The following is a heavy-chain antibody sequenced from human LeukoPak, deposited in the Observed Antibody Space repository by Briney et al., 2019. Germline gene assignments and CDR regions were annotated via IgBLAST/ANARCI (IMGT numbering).Heavy chain of an antibody. Sequence: PGGSLRLSCAASGFTFSSYAMSWVRQAPGKGLEWVAVIWYDGSNKYYADSVKGRFTISRDNSKNTLYLQMNSLRAEDTAVYYCARGRWELLYYYYYGMDVWGQGTTVTVSS. D-gene: IGHD1-26*01. J-gene: IGHJ6*02. CDR1: GFTFSSYA. CDR3: ARGRWELLYYYYYGMDV. V-gene: IGHV3-33*08. CDR2: IWYDGSNK.